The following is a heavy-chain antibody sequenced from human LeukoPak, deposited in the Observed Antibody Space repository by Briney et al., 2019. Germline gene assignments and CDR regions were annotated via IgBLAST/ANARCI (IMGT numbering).Heavy chain of an antibody. D-gene: IGHD6-13*01. CDR2: IYSGGST. J-gene: IGHJ5*02. V-gene: IGHV3-53*04. CDR1: GFTVSSNY. Sequence: GGSLRLSCAASGFTVSSNYMSWVRQAPGKGLEWVSVIYSGGSTYYADSVKGRFTISRHNSKNTLYLQMNSLRAEDTAVYYCARGGIAAADTYWFDPWGQGTLVTVSS. CDR3: ARGGIAAADTYWFDP.